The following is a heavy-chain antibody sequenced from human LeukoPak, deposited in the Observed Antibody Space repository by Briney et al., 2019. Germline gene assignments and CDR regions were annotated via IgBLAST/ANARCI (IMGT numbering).Heavy chain of an antibody. J-gene: IGHJ5*02. CDR2: IKQDGSEE. D-gene: IGHD3-16*01. Sequence: GGSLRLSCSASGFIFSNYWMTWVRQAPGKGLEWAANIKQDGSEEYYVDSVKGRFTISRDNAKKSLYLQMNSLRAEDTAVYFCARDMIILQSWGQGTLVTVSS. V-gene: IGHV3-7*04. CDR3: ARDMIILQS. CDR1: GFIFSNYW.